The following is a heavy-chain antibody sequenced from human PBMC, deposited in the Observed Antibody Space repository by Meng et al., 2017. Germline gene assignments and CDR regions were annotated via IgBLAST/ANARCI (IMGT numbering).Heavy chain of an antibody. CDR1: GGSVSSGSYY. D-gene: IGHD3-22*01. V-gene: IGHV4-61*01. J-gene: IGHJ4*02. Sequence: QVQLQGSGPGLVRPSETLSLTCTVSGGSVSSGSYYWSWIRQPPGKGLEWIGYIYYSGSTNYNPSLKSRVTISVDTSKNQFSLKLSSVTAADTAVYYCARGLTYYYDSSGYYFDYWGQGTLVTVSS. CDR3: ARGLTYYYDSSGYYFDY. CDR2: IYYSGST.